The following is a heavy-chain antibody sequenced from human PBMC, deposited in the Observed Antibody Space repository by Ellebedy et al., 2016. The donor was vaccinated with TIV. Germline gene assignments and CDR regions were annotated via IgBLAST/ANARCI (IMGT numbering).Heavy chain of an antibody. CDR2: ISAYNGNT. V-gene: IGHV1-18*01. J-gene: IGHJ6*02. CDR1: GYTFTSYG. CDR3: TKHWGAYYYYGMDV. D-gene: IGHD3-16*01. Sequence: AASVKVSCKASGYTFTSYGISWVRQAPGQGLEWMGWISAYNGNTNYAQKLQGRVTMTTDTSTSPAYMELRSLRSDDTAVYYCTKHWGAYYYYGMDVWGQGTTVTGSS.